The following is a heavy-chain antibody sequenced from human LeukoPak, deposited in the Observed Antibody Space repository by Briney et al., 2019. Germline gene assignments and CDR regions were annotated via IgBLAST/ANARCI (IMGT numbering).Heavy chain of an antibody. Sequence: TGGSLRLSCAASGFTFSSYWVHWVRQGPGKELTWASHINSDGTTTNYADSVKGRFTISRDNAKNTLYLQMNSLRVEDTAVYYCARFSSGWSPSGFDYWGQGTLVTVSS. CDR2: INSDGTTT. CDR3: ARFSSGWSPSGFDY. CDR1: GFTFSSYW. J-gene: IGHJ4*02. V-gene: IGHV3-74*01. D-gene: IGHD6-19*01.